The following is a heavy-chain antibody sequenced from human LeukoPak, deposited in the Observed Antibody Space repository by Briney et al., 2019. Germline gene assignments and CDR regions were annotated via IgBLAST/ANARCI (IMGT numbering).Heavy chain of an antibody. CDR1: GFTFSDYY. V-gene: IGHV3-11*01. D-gene: IGHD1-26*01. CDR3: ARDSTGTSEATTPFDY. CDR2: ISSSGSTI. Sequence: GGSLRLSCAASGFTFSDYYMSWIRQAPGKGLEWVSYISSSGSTIYYADSVKGRFTISRDNAKNSLYLQMNSLRAEDTAVYYCARDSTGTSEATTPFDYWGQGTLVTVSS. J-gene: IGHJ4*02.